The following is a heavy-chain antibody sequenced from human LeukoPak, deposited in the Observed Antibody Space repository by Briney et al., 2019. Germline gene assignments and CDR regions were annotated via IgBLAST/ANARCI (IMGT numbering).Heavy chain of an antibody. D-gene: IGHD5-12*01. Sequence: GGSQRLSCAASGFTFSSYSMNWVRQAPGKGLEWVSSISSSSSYIYYADSVKGRFTISGDNAKNSLYLQMNSLRAEDTAVYYCARDPGVDIVATIPHWGQGTLVTVSS. J-gene: IGHJ4*02. CDR3: ARDPGVDIVATIPH. CDR1: GFTFSSYS. CDR2: ISSSSSYI. V-gene: IGHV3-21*01.